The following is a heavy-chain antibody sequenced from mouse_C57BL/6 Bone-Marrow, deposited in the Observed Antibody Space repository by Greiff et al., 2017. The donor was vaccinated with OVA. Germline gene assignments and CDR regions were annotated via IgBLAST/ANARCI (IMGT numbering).Heavy chain of an antibody. D-gene: IGHD1-1*01. Sequence: QVQLQQSGAELVRPGASVKLSCKASGYTFTDYYINWVKQRPGQGLEWIARIYPGSGNTYYNEKFKGKATLTAEKSSSTAYMQLSSLTSEDSAVYFCARLYYGKRTYAMDYWGQGTSVTVSS. CDR3: ARLYYGKRTYAMDY. CDR1: GYTFTDYY. J-gene: IGHJ4*01. CDR2: IYPGSGNT. V-gene: IGHV1-76*01.